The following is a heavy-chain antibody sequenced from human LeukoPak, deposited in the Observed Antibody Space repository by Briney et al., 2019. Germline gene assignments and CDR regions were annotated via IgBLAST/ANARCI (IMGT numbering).Heavy chain of an antibody. J-gene: IGHJ4*02. V-gene: IGHV3-20*01. CDR3: ARGDSSGYYFDY. CDR1: GFTFDDYG. Sequence: GGSLRLSCAASGFTFDDYGMSWVRQAPVKGLEWVSGINWNGGSTGYADSVKGRFTISRDNAKNSLYLQMNSLRAEDTALYHCARGDSSGYYFDYWGQGTLVTVSS. D-gene: IGHD3-22*01. CDR2: INWNGGST.